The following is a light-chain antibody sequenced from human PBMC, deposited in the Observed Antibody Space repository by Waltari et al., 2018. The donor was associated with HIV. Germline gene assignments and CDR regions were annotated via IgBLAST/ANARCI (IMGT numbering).Light chain of an antibody. Sequence: AIQLTQSPSSLSASVGDRVTITCRASQGISSALAWYQQKPGKVPKLLIFDASTLESGVPSRFSGSGSGTDFTLTISSLQPEDFATYYCQQFNSYPPSLTFGGGTRVEI. V-gene: IGKV1-13*02. CDR3: QQFNSYPPSLT. CDR1: QGISSA. J-gene: IGKJ4*01. CDR2: DAS.